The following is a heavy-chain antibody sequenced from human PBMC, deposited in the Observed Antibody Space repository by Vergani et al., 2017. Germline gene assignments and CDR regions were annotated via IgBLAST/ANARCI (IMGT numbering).Heavy chain of an antibody. J-gene: IGHJ6*02. CDR2: IFHSGRT. D-gene: IGHD3-10*01. CDR3: AREREMSHDGSGSAGGMDV. CDR1: GGSVSSANW. V-gene: IGHV4-4*03. Sequence: QVQLQESGPGLVKPPGTLSLTCAVSGGSVSSANWWIWVRQPPGKGLEWIGEIFHSGRTNYNPSLKSRLTISVDKSKNLFSLKLSSVTAADTAVYYCAREREMSHDGSGSAGGMDVWGQGTTVIVSS.